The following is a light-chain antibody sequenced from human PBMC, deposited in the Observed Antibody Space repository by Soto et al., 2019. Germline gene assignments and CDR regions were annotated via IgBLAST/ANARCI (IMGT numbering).Light chain of an antibody. CDR1: QPISSW. CDR2: DAS. J-gene: IGKJ1*01. CDR3: QQYNSYWT. Sequence: DIQLTQSPPTLSASVGDRVTITCRASQPISSWLAWYHQKPGKAPNLLIFDASNLESGVPSRFSGSGSGTEFTLTISSLQPDDFATYYCQQYNSYWTLGQGTKVDIK. V-gene: IGKV1-5*01.